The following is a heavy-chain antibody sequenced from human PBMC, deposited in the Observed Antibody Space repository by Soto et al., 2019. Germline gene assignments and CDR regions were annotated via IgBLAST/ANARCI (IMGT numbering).Heavy chain of an antibody. V-gene: IGHV1-24*01. Sequence: ASVKLSCKVSGYTLTELSMHWVRQAPGKGLEWMGGFDPEDGETIYAQKFQGRVTMTEDTSTDTAYMELSSLRSEDTAVYYCATDRAYYYGSGTMNFDYWGQGTLVTGSS. CDR2: FDPEDGET. J-gene: IGHJ4*02. CDR1: GYTLTELS. CDR3: ATDRAYYYGSGTMNFDY. D-gene: IGHD3-10*01.